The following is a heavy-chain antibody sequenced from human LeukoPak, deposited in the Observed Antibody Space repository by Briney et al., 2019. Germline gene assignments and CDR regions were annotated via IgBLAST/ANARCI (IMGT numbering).Heavy chain of an antibody. V-gene: IGHV3-30*18. CDR2: ISYDGSNK. CDR1: GFTFSSYG. CDR3: AKSQRLVDY. Sequence: HPGRSLRLSCAASGFTFSSYGMHWVRQAPGKGLEWVAVISYDGSNKYYADSVKGRFTTSRDNSKNTLYLQMNSLRAEDTAVYYCAKSQRLVDYWGQGTLVTVSS. J-gene: IGHJ4*02. D-gene: IGHD6-25*01.